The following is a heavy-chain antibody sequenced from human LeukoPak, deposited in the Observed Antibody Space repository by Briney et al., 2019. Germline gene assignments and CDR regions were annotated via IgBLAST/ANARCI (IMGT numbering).Heavy chain of an antibody. CDR1: DYSISSTNW. Sequence: SGTLSLTCAVSDYSISSTNWWGWIRQSPGKGLEWIGYIYNTGYTYNNPSLKSRVTMSVDTSKNQFSLKLNSVTAADTAVYYCAITAVDTATYFHSWGHGTLVTVSS. V-gene: IGHV4-28*01. CDR2: IYNTGYT. D-gene: IGHD5-18*01. J-gene: IGHJ4*01. CDR3: AITAVDTATYFHS.